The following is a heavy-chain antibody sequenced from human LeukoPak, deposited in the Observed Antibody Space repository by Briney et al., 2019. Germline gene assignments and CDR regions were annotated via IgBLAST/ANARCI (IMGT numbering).Heavy chain of an antibody. V-gene: IGHV3-7*01. CDR1: GFTFSSYW. CDR2: INQDGRET. CDR3: ARRYYFDY. J-gene: IGHJ4*02. Sequence: PGGSLRLSCAASGFTFSSYWMSWVRQAPGRGLEWVANINQDGRETDYLDSVKGRFTISRDNAKNSVYLQMNSLRVEDTAVYYCARRYYFDYWGQGTLVTVSS.